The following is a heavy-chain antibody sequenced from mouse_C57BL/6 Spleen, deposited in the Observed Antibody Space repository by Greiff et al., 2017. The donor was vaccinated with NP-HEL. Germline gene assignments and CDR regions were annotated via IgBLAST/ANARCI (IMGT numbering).Heavy chain of an antibody. J-gene: IGHJ3*01. Sequence: EVQLVESGGGLVQPGGSLKLSCAASGFTFSDYYMYWVRQTPEKRLEWVAYISNGGGSTYYPDTVKGRFTISRDNAKNTLYLQMSRLKSEDTAMYYCARRSYSNFEGFAYWGQGTLVTVSA. CDR2: ISNGGGST. CDR1: GFTFSDYY. CDR3: ARRSYSNFEGFAY. D-gene: IGHD2-5*01. V-gene: IGHV5-12*01.